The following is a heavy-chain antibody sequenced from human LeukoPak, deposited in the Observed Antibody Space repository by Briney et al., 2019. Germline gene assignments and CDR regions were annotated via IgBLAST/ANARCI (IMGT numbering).Heavy chain of an antibody. CDR1: GFTFSSYS. Sequence: GGSLRLSCAASGFTFSSYSMNWVRQAPGKGLEWVSSISSSISYIYYADSVKGRFTISRDNAKNSLYLQMNSLRAEDTAVYYCARAGLTLFDYWGQGTLVTVSS. CDR2: ISSSISYI. V-gene: IGHV3-21*01. CDR3: ARAGLTLFDY. D-gene: IGHD3/OR15-3a*01. J-gene: IGHJ4*02.